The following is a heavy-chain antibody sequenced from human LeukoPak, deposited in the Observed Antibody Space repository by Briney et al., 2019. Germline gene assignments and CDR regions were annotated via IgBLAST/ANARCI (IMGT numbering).Heavy chain of an antibody. V-gene: IGHV4-34*01. CDR1: GGSFSGYY. CDR2: TNHSGST. Sequence: SETLSLTCAVYGGSFSGYYWSWIRQPPGKGLEWIGETNHSGSTNYNPSLKSRVTISVDTSKNQFSLKLSSVTAADTAVYYCARGRGSFGSSGAFDIWGQGTMVTVSS. CDR3: ARGRGSFGSSGAFDI. D-gene: IGHD3-10*01. J-gene: IGHJ3*02.